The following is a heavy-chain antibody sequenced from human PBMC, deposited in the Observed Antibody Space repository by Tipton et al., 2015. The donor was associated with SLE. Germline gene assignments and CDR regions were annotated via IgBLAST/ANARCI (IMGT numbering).Heavy chain of an antibody. D-gene: IGHD6-19*01. CDR1: GFTFSSYA. CDR3: AKVAVAGLYYYYYYMDV. V-gene: IGHV3-23*01. CDR2: ISGSGGST. J-gene: IGHJ6*03. Sequence: GSLRLSCAASGFTFSSYAMSWVRQAPGKGLEWVSAISGSGGSTYYADSVKGRFTISRDNSKNTLYLQMNSLRAEDTAVYYCAKVAVAGLYYYYYYMDVWGKGTTVTVSS.